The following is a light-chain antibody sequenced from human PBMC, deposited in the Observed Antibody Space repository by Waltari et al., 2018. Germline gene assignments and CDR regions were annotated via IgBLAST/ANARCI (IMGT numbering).Light chain of an antibody. Sequence: VLTHSPGTLSLSPGETATLSCRASQSISKYLVWYQQRPGHAPRLLIYAASTRATGVPDRFSGSGYGTDFTLTISRLEPEDFAVYYCQNHERLPATFGQGTKVEIK. J-gene: IGKJ1*01. CDR3: QNHERLPAT. V-gene: IGKV3-20*01. CDR2: AAS. CDR1: QSISKY.